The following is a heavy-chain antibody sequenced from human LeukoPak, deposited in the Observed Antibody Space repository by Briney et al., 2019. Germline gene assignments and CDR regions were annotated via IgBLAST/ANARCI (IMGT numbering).Heavy chain of an antibody. CDR1: GGSMSNYY. V-gene: IGHV4-59*12. CDR3: ARESHVSRGDS. Sequence: SETLSLTCTVSGGSMSNYYWSWIRQPPGKGLEWIGYIFYSGSTNYNPSLKGRVTISVDKSKNQFSLKLSSVTAADTAVYYCARESHVSRGDSWGQGTLVTVSS. J-gene: IGHJ4*02. CDR2: IFYSGST. D-gene: IGHD2-2*01.